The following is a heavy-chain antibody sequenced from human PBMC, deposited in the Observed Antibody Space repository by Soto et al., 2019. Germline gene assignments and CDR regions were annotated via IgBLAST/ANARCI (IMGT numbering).Heavy chain of an antibody. J-gene: IGHJ3*02. CDR3: ARENTIFGVVITSDAFDI. Sequence: QVQLQESGPGLVKPSQTLSLTCTVSGGSISSGDYYWSWIRQPPGKGLEWIGYIYYSGSTYYNPSLKSRVTISVDTSKNQFSLKLSSVTAADTAVHYCARENTIFGVVITSDAFDIWGQGTMVTVSS. V-gene: IGHV4-30-4*01. CDR2: IYYSGST. D-gene: IGHD3-3*01. CDR1: GGSISSGDYY.